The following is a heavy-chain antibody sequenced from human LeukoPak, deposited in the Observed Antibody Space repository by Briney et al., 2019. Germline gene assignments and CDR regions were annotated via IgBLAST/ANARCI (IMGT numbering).Heavy chain of an antibody. V-gene: IGHV1-69*13. Sequence: ASVKVSCKTSGYTFTSYAISWVRQAPGQGLEWMGGIIPIFGIANYAQKFQGRVTITADESTSTAYMELSSLRSEDTAVYYCARLPLRSIAVGYYGMDVWGQGTTVTVSS. J-gene: IGHJ6*02. CDR1: GYTFTSYA. CDR2: IIPIFGIA. D-gene: IGHD6-6*01. CDR3: ARLPLRSIAVGYYGMDV.